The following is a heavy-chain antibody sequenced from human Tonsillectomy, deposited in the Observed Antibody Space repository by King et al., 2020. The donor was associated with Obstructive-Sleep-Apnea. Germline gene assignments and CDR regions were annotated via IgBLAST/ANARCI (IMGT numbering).Heavy chain of an antibody. Sequence: GQLVQSGAEVKKPGSSVKVSCKASGGTFSSYVISWVRQAPGQGLEWMGGIIPIFGTPNYAQKFQGRVTITADESTSTAYMELSSLRSEDTAVYYCAKDGDYYGSGSQTLLFYYGMDVWGQGTTVTVSS. CDR3: AKDGDYYGSGSQTLLFYYGMDV. V-gene: IGHV1-69*01. CDR1: GGTFSSYV. D-gene: IGHD3-10*01. J-gene: IGHJ6*02. CDR2: IIPIFGTP.